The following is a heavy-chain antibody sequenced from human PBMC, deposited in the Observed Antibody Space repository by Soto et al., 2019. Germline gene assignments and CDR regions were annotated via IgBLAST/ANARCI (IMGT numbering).Heavy chain of an antibody. V-gene: IGHV3-74*01. D-gene: IGHD2-8*01. CDR1: GFTFSSYW. CDR2: MNSDGSDT. J-gene: IGHJ5*02. Sequence: EMQLVESGGGLVQPGGSLRLSCVTSGFTFSSYWMHWVRQAPGKGLVWVSRMNSDGSDTYYADSVKGRFTISRDNARNTVYLQMNSLRVEDTAVYYCAREGMGVSNWFDPRGQGTLFTVSS. CDR3: AREGMGVSNWFDP.